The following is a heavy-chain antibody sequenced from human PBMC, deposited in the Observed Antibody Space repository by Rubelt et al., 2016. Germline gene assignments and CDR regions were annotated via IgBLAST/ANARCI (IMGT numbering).Heavy chain of an antibody. V-gene: IGHV4-34*01. Sequence: QVQLQQWGAGLLKPSETLSLICAVYGGSFGDNYWSWIRQPPGKGLEWVGEINHSGSTNYNPSLDSRVTMSVDRSRSRFSLKLSAVTAADTAVYYCARQPGNANNWYWFDHWGQGTLVTVSS. D-gene: IGHD1-1*01. CDR2: INHSGST. J-gene: IGHJ5*02. CDR3: ARQPGNANNWYWFDH. CDR1: GGSFGDNY.